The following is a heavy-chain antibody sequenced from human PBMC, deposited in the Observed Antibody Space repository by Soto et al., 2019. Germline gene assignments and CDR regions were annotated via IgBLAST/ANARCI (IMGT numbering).Heavy chain of an antibody. CDR2: INAGNGNT. Sequence: GASVKVSCKASGYTFTSYAMHWVRQAPGQRLEWMGWINAGNGNTKYSQKFQGRVTITRDPSASTAYIELSSLRSEDTAVYYCASTYIQLWSTGAYYYYGMDVWGQGTTVTVSS. CDR3: ASTYIQLWSTGAYYYYGMDV. D-gene: IGHD5-18*01. V-gene: IGHV1-3*01. CDR1: GYTFTSYA. J-gene: IGHJ6*02.